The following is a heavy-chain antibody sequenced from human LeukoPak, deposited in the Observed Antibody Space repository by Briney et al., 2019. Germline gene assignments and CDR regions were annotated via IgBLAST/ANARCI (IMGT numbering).Heavy chain of an antibody. Sequence: QPGGSLRLSRAASGFTFSSYSMSWVRQAPAKGLDWVSAISSSGGSTYYADSVKGRFTNSRDNSKNTLYLQMNRLRAEDTAVYYCAKPGVDTAMVYYFDYWGQGTLVTVSS. V-gene: IGHV3-23*01. CDR2: ISSSGGST. CDR1: GFTFSSYS. CDR3: AKPGVDTAMVYYFDY. J-gene: IGHJ4*02. D-gene: IGHD5-18*01.